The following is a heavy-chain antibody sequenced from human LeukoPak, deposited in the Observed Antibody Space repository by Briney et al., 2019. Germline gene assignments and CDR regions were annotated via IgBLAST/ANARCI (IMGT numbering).Heavy chain of an antibody. CDR3: ASRKLNL. D-gene: IGHD1-7*01. J-gene: IGHJ1*01. V-gene: IGHV4-39*01. CDR2: INYSGRT. CDR1: GGSIASSSYY. Sequence: SETLSLTCTVSGGSIASSSYYWGWIRQPPGKGLEWIGSINYSGRTYYNPSLKSRVTISVDTSKNQFSLKLTSVTAADTAVYYCASRKLNLGGQGTLVTVSS.